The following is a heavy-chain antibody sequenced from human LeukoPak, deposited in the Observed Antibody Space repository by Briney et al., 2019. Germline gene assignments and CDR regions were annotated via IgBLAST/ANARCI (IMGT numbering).Heavy chain of an antibody. J-gene: IGHJ5*02. V-gene: IGHV3-53*01. CDR2: IYSGGST. CDR3: AREVFYDSSGYYSEP. Sequence: QPGGSLRLSCAASGFTVSSNYMSWVRQAPGKGLEWVSLIYSGGSTYYADSVKGRFTISRDNSKNTLYLQVNSLRAEDTAVYYCAREVFYDSSGYYSEPWGQGTLVTVSS. CDR1: GFTVSSNY. D-gene: IGHD3-22*01.